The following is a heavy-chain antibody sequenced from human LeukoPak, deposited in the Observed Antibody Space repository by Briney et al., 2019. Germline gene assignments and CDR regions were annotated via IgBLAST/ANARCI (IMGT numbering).Heavy chain of an antibody. V-gene: IGHV3-74*01. CDR3: VGSNLAVAPFDY. CDR1: GFTFRSTW. D-gene: IGHD6-19*01. Sequence: PGGSLRLSCVTSGFTFRSTWMHWVRQSPEKGLVWVSRINSDGSTKTYADSVKGRFTISRDNAKNTLFLQMNSLRAEDTAVYYCVGSNLAVAPFDYWGQGTLVTVSS. CDR2: INSDGSTK. J-gene: IGHJ4*02.